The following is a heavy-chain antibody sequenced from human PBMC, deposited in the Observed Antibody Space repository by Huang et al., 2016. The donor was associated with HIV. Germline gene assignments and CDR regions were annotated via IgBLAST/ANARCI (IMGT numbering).Heavy chain of an antibody. D-gene: IGHD3-3*01. CDR3: ARLITVFGIVHYFDF. Sequence: QITLKESGPTLVKPTQTLTLTCSFSGVSLNSTGVGVGWIRQSPGKALEWLALIYWSDDKTYSPSLKSRLGIAKATSKNQVVLTMTNMEPVDTGTYYCARLITVFGIVHYFDFWGQGAQVTVSS. J-gene: IGHJ4*02. V-gene: IGHV2-5*01. CDR2: IYWSDDK. CDR1: GVSLNSTGVG.